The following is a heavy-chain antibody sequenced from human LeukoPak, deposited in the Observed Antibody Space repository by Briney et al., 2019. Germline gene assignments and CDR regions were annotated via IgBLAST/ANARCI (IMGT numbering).Heavy chain of an antibody. V-gene: IGHV3-23*01. CDR3: AKDYSSGWYIDY. J-gene: IGHJ4*02. CDR1: GFTFSSYA. D-gene: IGHD6-19*01. Sequence: PGGSLRLSCAASGFTFSSYAMSWVRQAPGKGLEWVSGISGSGGSTYYADSVKGRFTISRDNSKKTAYLQMNSLRAEDTAVYSCAKDYSSGWYIDYWGQGTLVTVSS. CDR2: ISGSGGST.